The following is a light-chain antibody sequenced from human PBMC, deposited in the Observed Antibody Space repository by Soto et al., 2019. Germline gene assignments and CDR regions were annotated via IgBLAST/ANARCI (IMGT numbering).Light chain of an antibody. CDR3: QQLDNFPRWT. Sequence: DIQLTQSPSFLSASVGDRVTLTCRASQDIGIYLAWYQQNPGKAPKLLIYGASTLQTEVPSRFSGSRSGTEFTLTISSLQPGDFATYYCQQLDNFPRWTFGQGTKLAI. CDR1: QDIGIY. CDR2: GAS. J-gene: IGKJ2*02. V-gene: IGKV1-9*01.